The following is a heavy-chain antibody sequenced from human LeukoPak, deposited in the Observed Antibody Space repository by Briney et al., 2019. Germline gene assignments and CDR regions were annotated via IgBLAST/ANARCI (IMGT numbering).Heavy chain of an antibody. V-gene: IGHV1-8*01. CDR3: ARGFRYCGSTSCSFYYFDY. J-gene: IGHJ4*02. CDR2: MNPNSGNT. Sequence: ASVKVSCKASGYTFTSYDINWVRQATGQGLEWMGWMNPNSGNTGYAQKFQGRVTMTRNTSISTAYMELSSLRPEDTAVYYCARGFRYCGSTSCSFYYFDYWGQGILVTVSS. D-gene: IGHD2-2*01. CDR1: GYTFTSYD.